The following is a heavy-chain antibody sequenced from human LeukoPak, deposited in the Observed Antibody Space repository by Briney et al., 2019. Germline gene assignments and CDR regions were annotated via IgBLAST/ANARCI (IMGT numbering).Heavy chain of an antibody. Sequence: GGSLRLSCAASGFTFRSYSMNWVRQAPGEGLGWVSSISSRSIYKSYAASAQGRFTISRDNAKNSLYLQMSSLRAEDTAVYYCARVRTYYYGSGSYPHDYWGQGTLVTVSS. V-gene: IGHV3-21*01. J-gene: IGHJ4*02. D-gene: IGHD3-10*01. CDR1: GFTFRSYS. CDR3: ARVRTYYYGSGSYPHDY. CDR2: ISSRSIYK.